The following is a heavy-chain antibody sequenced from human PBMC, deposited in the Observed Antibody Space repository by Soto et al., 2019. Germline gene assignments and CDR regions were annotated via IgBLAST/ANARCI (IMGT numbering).Heavy chain of an antibody. CDR1: GGSISSYY. CDR3: ARTSHDFWSGYYYYYYYMDV. Sequence: SETLSLTCTVSGGSISSYYWSWIRQPPGKGLEWIGYIYYSGSTNYNPSLKSRVTISVDTSKNQFSLKLSSVTAADTAVYYCARTSHDFWSGYYYYYYYMDVWGKGTTVTVSS. V-gene: IGHV4-59*01. J-gene: IGHJ6*03. CDR2: IYYSGST. D-gene: IGHD3-3*01.